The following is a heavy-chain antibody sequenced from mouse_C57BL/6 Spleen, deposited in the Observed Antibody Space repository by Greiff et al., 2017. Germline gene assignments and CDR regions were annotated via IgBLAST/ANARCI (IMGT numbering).Heavy chain of an antibody. J-gene: IGHJ4*01. CDR2: IYPGDGDT. CDR3: ARRVGYYDYAMDY. D-gene: IGHD2-3*01. Sequence: VQLQESGAELVKPGASVKISCKASGYAFSSYWMNWVKQRPGKGLEWIGQIYPGDGDTNYNGKFKGKATLTADKSSSTAYMQLSSLTSEDSAVYFCARRVGYYDYAMDYWGQGTSVTVSS. V-gene: IGHV1-80*01. CDR1: GYAFSSYW.